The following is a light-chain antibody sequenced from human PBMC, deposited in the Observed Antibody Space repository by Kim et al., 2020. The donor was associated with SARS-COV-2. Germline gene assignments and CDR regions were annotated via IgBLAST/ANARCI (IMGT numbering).Light chain of an antibody. Sequence: EIVLTQSPATLSLSPGERATLSCRASQSVGNSLAWYQQKPGRAPRLLLYDASNRATGIPARFSGSGSGTDFTLTIDSLEPGDFAVYYCQQRSNWPLTFGGGTQVDIK. V-gene: IGKV3-11*01. CDR3: QQRSNWPLT. CDR2: DAS. J-gene: IGKJ4*01. CDR1: QSVGNS.